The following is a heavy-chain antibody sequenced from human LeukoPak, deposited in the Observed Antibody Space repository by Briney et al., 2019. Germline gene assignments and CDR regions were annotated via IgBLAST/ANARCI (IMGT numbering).Heavy chain of an antibody. D-gene: IGHD2/OR15-2a*01. V-gene: IGHV4-30-2*01. CDR2: IYHSGST. Sequence: SETLSLTCAVSGGSISSGGYSWSWIRQPPGKGLEWIGYIYHSGSTYYNPSLKSRVTISVDRSKNQFSLKLSSVTAADTAVYYCARAGPGDSTYGDYWGQGTLVTASS. J-gene: IGHJ4*02. CDR1: GGSISSGGYS. CDR3: ARAGPGDSTYGDY.